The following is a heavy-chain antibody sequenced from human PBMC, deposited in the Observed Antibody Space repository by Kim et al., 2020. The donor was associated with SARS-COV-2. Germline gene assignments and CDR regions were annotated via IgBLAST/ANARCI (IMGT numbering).Heavy chain of an antibody. CDR1: GHMFTSSF. Sequence: ASVKVSCKASGHMFTSSFVHWVRQAPGQGLEWMAEINPSNSGTKYARNLRGRVTLTRDTSTSTVYMQLNSLTSEDTAKYYCVKDVVGPTGSAYWGQGTLVTVSS. J-gene: IGHJ4*02. V-gene: IGHV1-46*03. CDR3: VKDVVGPTGSAY. CDR2: INPSNSGT. D-gene: IGHD2-15*01.